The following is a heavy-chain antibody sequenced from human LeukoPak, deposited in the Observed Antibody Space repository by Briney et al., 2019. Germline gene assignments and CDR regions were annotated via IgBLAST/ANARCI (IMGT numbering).Heavy chain of an antibody. CDR2: ILYDGSNK. V-gene: IGHV3-30*18. Sequence: GGSLRLSCAASGFTFSSYWMSWVRQAPGKGLEWVAVILYDGSNKYYADSAQGRFTISRDNSKNTLYLQMSSLRAEDTAVYYCAKEAVTTNYWYFDLWGRGTLVTVSS. D-gene: IGHD4-17*01. CDR3: AKEAVTTNYWYFDL. J-gene: IGHJ2*01. CDR1: GFTFSSYW.